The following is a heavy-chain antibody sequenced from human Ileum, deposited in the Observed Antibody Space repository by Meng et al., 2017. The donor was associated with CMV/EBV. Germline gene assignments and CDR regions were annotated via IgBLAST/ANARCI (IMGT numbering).Heavy chain of an antibody. CDR1: GGSMSSYY. V-gene: IGHV4-4*07. CDR3: AREGPTDWGRALDY. Sequence: QVVLQDPGPGLVKPSETLSLTCTVSGGSMSSYYWSWIRQPAGKGLEWIGRIYTSGSSNYNSSLKSRVTMSVDTSKNQFSMKLNSVTAADTAVYYCAREGPTDWGRALDYWGQGTLVTVSS. CDR2: IYTSGSS. D-gene: IGHD7-27*01. J-gene: IGHJ4*02.